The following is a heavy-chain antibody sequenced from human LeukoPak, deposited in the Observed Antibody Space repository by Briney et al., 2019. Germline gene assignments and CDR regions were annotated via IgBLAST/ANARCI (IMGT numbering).Heavy chain of an antibody. CDR1: GGSISSYY. CDR3: ARETTTAIDY. J-gene: IGHJ4*02. Sequence: ETLSLTCTVSGGSISSYYWSWIRQPPGKGLEWIGYIYYSGSTNYNPSLKSRVTISVDTSKNQFSLKLSSVTAADTAVYYCARETTTAIDYWGQGTLVTVSS. D-gene: IGHD4-17*01. CDR2: IYYSGST. V-gene: IGHV4-59*01.